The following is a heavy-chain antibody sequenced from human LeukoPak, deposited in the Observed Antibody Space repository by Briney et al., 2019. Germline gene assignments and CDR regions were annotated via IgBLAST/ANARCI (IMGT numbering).Heavy chain of an antibody. CDR2: IKQDGSEK. Sequence: GGSLRLSCAASGFTFSIYWMNWVRQAPGKGLEWVANIKQDGSEKYYVDSVKGRFTISRDNAKNLLYLQLNSLRPEDTAVYYCAELGITMIGGVWGKGTTVTISS. D-gene: IGHD3-10*02. J-gene: IGHJ6*04. CDR3: AELGITMIGGV. V-gene: IGHV3-7*01. CDR1: GFTFSIYW.